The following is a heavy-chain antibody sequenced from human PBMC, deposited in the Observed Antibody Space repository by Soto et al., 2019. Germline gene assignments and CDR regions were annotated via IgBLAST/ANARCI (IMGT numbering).Heavy chain of an antibody. CDR2: IYYSGST. D-gene: IGHD3-3*01. J-gene: IGHJ6*03. CDR3: ARGATIFGEVIMSYYYMDV. Sequence: SETLSLTCSVSGGSISNYYWSWFRQPPGKGLEWIGYIYYSGSTNYNPSLKSRVPISIDTSKNQFSLKLSSVTAADTAVYYCARGATIFGEVIMSYYYMDVWGKGTTVTVSS. V-gene: IGHV4-59*01. CDR1: GGSISNYY.